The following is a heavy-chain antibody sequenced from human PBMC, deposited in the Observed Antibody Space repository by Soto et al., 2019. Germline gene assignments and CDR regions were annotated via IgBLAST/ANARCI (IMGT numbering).Heavy chain of an antibody. D-gene: IGHD5-18*01. J-gene: IGHJ4*02. CDR2: ISTDNGNT. CDR1: GYTFTNSG. CDR3: ARGLNGYLHYFDY. V-gene: IGHV1-18*01. Sequence: ASVKVSCKASGYTFTNSGISWVRQAPGQGLEWMGWISTDNGNTNYAQHLQGRVSMTTDTSTSTAYMDLSSLRSEDTAVYYCARGLNGYLHYFDYWGQGTPVTVSS.